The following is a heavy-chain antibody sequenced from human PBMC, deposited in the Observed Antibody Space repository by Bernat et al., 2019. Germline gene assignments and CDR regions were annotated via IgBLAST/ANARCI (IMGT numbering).Heavy chain of an antibody. CDR2: IWYDGSNK. D-gene: IGHD3-10*01. Sequence: QVQLVESGGGVVQPGRSLRLSCAASGFTFSSYGMHWVRQAPGKGLEWVAVIWYDGSNKYYADSVKGRFTISRDNSKNTLYLQMNSLRAEDTAVYYCARPASSTANPGGYCQHWGQGTLVTVSS. V-gene: IGHV3-33*01. CDR3: ARPASSTANPGGYCQH. CDR1: GFTFSSYG. J-gene: IGHJ1*01.